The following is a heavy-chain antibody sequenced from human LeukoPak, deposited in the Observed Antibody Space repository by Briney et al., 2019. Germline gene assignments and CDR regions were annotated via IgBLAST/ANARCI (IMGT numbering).Heavy chain of an antibody. CDR1: GYTFTSYD. CDR3: ARELTAADDAFDI. J-gene: IGHJ3*02. Sequence: ASVKVSCKASGYTFTSYDINWVRQATGQGLEWMGWMNPNSGNTGYAQKFQGRVTMTRNTSISTAYMELSSLRSEGTAVYYCARELTAADDAFDIWGQGTMVTVSS. V-gene: IGHV1-8*01. CDR2: MNPNSGNT. D-gene: IGHD6-13*01.